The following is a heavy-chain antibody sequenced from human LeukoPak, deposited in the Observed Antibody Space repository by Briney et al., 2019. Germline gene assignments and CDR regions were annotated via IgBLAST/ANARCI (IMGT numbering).Heavy chain of an antibody. J-gene: IGHJ4*02. CDR2: IIPIFGTA. CDR3: ARGDGYNYGLFDY. CDR1: GYTFTSYG. Sequence: SVKVSCKASGYTFTSYGISWARQAPGQGLEWMGGIIPIFGTANYAQKFQGRVTITADESTSTAYMELSSLRSEDTAVYYCARGDGYNYGLFDYWGQGTLVTVSS. V-gene: IGHV1-69*13. D-gene: IGHD5-24*01.